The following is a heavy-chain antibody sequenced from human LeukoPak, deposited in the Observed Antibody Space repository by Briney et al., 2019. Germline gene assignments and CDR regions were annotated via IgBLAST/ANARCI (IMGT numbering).Heavy chain of an antibody. CDR3: ARGRRYFDWLLSDGFDY. D-gene: IGHD3-9*01. CDR2: IWYDGSNK. Sequence: PGRSLRLSCAASGFTFSSYGMHWVRQAPGKGLEWVAVIWYDGSNKYYADSVKGRFTISRDNSKNTLYLQMNSLRAEDTAVCYCARGRRYFDWLLSDGFDYWGQGTLVTVSS. J-gene: IGHJ4*02. V-gene: IGHV3-33*01. CDR1: GFTFSSYG.